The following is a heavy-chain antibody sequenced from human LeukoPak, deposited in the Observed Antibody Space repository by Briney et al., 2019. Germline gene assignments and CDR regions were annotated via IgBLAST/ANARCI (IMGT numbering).Heavy chain of an antibody. CDR3: ARGIYGGNSYFDY. CDR1: GFTFSSYA. V-gene: IGHV3-30-3*01. D-gene: IGHD4-23*01. Sequence: GGSLRLSCAASGFTFSSYAMHLVRQAPGKGLEWVAVISYDGSNKYYADSVKGRFTISRDNSKNTLYLQMNSLRAEDTAVYYCARGIYGGNSYFDYWGQGTLVTVSS. J-gene: IGHJ4*02. CDR2: ISYDGSNK.